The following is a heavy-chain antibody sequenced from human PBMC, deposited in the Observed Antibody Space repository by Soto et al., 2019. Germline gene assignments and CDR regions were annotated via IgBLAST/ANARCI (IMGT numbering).Heavy chain of an antibody. Sequence: QVQLQESGPGLVKPSQTLSLTCTVSAGSIRSGDYYWTWIRQPPGKGLEWIGYIDHSGSAYYNPSLKIRATISIDTSNNQFSLKMTSVTAADTAVYYCAGVLGTFYFDHWGQGTLVTVSS. D-gene: IGHD2-8*02. J-gene: IGHJ4*02. CDR1: AGSIRSGDYY. CDR3: AGVLGTFYFDH. V-gene: IGHV4-30-4*01. CDR2: IDHSGSA.